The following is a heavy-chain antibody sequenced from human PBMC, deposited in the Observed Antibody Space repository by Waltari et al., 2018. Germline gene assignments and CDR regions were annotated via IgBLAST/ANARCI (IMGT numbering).Heavy chain of an antibody. D-gene: IGHD2-15*01. CDR3: ARPRRYCTGGTCYSNWLDP. Sequence: QVQLVQSGAEVKKPGASVKVSCKASGYTFTGYYIPWVRQAPGQGLEWMGWLDPKSGGTHFTQKVQDRVTMTRDTSIRTAYMEMSRLKSDDTAVYYCARPRRYCTGGTCYSNWLDPWGQGTLVTVSS. CDR1: GYTFTGYY. V-gene: IGHV1-2*02. J-gene: IGHJ5*02. CDR2: LDPKSGGT.